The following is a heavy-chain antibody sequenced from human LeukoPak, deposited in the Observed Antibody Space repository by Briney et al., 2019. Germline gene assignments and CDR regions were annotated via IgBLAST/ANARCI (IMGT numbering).Heavy chain of an antibody. CDR1: GLSVRDSE. CDR2: VRADGTTK. Sequence: PGGSLRLSCVGSGLSVRDSEMNWVRQVPGKGLQWVAHVRADGTTKWYADSVRDRFNIARDNARNSVFLQMNSLTVDDSATYYCSRRFRDWGQGILVTVSS. V-gene: IGHV3-48*03. J-gene: IGHJ4*02. CDR3: SRRFRD.